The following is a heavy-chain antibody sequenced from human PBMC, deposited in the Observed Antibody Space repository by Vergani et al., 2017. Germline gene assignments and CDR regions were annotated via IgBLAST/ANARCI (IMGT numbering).Heavy chain of an antibody. CDR1: GGSFSGYY. CDR3: ARFRYYGSGSYYVPXGDY. D-gene: IGHD3-10*01. Sequence: QVQLQQWGAGLLKPSETLSLTCAVYGGSFSGYYWSWIRQPPGKGLEWIGEINHSGSTNYNPSLKSRVTISVDTSKNQFSLKLSSVTAAETAVYYCARFRYYGSGSYYVPXGDYWGQGTLVTVSS. CDR2: INHSGST. V-gene: IGHV4-34*01. J-gene: IGHJ4*02.